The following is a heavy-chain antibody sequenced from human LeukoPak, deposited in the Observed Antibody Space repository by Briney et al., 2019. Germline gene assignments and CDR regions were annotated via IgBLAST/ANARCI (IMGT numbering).Heavy chain of an antibody. V-gene: IGHV3-23*01. CDR1: GFTFSGFP. J-gene: IGHJ4*02. CDR3: AKERATTTSFDY. CDR2: IGGNGGGT. Sequence: QAGGSLRLSCAASGFTFSGFPMGWVRQAPGTGLEWVSIIGGNGGGTYYADSVKGRFTISRDNSKNTLYLQMNSLRAEDTAVYFCAKERATTTSFDYWGQGTLVTVS. D-gene: IGHD4-11*01.